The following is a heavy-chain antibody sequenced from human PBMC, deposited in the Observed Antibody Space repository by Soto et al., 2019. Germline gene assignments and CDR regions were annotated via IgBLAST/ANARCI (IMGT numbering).Heavy chain of an antibody. D-gene: IGHD3-3*01. V-gene: IGHV1-8*01. J-gene: IGHJ6*02. CDR1: GYTFTSYD. Sequence: ASVEVSWKASGYTFTSYDRKWVRQATGQGLEWMGWMNPNSGNTGYAQKFQGRVTMTRNTSISTAYMELSSLRSEDTAVYYCARWAGDDFWSGYYMGYYYYGMDVWGQGTTVTVSS. CDR3: ARWAGDDFWSGYYMGYYYYGMDV. CDR2: MNPNSGNT.